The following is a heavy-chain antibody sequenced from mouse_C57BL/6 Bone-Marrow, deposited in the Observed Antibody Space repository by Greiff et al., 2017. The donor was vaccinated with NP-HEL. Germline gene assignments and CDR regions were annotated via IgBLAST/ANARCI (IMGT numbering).Heavy chain of an antibody. D-gene: IGHD1-1*01. J-gene: IGHJ2*01. V-gene: IGHV1-26*01. Sequence: EVQLQQSGPELVKPGASVKISCKASGYTFTDYYMNWVKQSHGKSLEWIGDINPNNGGTSYNQKFKGKATLTVDKSSSTAYMELRSLTSEDSAVYYCARYGSFYYFDYWGQGTTLTVSS. CDR1: GYTFTDYY. CDR3: ARYGSFYYFDY. CDR2: INPNNGGT.